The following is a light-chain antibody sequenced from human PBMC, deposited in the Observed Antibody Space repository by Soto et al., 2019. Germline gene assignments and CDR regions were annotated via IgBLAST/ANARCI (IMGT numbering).Light chain of an antibody. CDR1: QSVSSN. V-gene: IGKV3-15*01. Sequence: EIVMTQSPGTLSVSPGERATLSCRASQSVSSNLAWYQQKPGQAPRLLIYGASTRATGIPARFSGRGSETEFTLTISSLQSEDFAVYYCQQFYNWPRTFGQGTKVESK. J-gene: IGKJ1*01. CDR2: GAS. CDR3: QQFYNWPRT.